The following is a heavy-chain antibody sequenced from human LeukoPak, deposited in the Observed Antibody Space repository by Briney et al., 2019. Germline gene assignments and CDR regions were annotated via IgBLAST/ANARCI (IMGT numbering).Heavy chain of an antibody. Sequence: PSGTLSLTCTVSGGSISSSSYYWGWIRQPPGKGLEWIGSIYYSGSTYYNPSLKSRVTISVDTSKNQFSLKLSSVTAADTAVYYCARDGLFENWGQGTLVTVSS. J-gene: IGHJ4*02. V-gene: IGHV4-39*07. CDR3: ARDGLFEN. CDR2: IYYSGST. CDR1: GGSISSSSYY.